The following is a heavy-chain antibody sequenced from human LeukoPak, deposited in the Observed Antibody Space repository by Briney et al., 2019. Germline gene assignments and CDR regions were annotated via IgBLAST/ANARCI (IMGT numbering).Heavy chain of an antibody. V-gene: IGHV4-39*01. Sequence: SETLSLTCNVSGGFINSNNHYWGWIRQPPGKGLEWLGSINYSGTIFYSPSLNSRVTISVDTSGNQFSLKLTSATAADTAVYYCARHPGYSSGWWYFDFWGQGTLVTVSS. CDR3: ARHPGYSSGWWYFDF. CDR1: GGFINSNNHY. CDR2: INYSGTI. D-gene: IGHD5-18*01. J-gene: IGHJ4*02.